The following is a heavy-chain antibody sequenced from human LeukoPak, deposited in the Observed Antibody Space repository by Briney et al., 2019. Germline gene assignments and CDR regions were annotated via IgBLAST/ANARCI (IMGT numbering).Heavy chain of an antibody. CDR1: GYTFPSSG. D-gene: IGHD2-8*01. Sequence: GASVNVSCKASGYTFPSSGISWVRQAPGQGLEWMGWVSVYNHNTNYAQKFQGRVTVTSDTSTSTAYMELRSLRSDDTAVYYCARTSLDCKNGVCYDYWGQGTLVTVSS. J-gene: IGHJ4*02. CDR2: VSVYNHNT. CDR3: ARTSLDCKNGVCYDY. V-gene: IGHV1-18*01.